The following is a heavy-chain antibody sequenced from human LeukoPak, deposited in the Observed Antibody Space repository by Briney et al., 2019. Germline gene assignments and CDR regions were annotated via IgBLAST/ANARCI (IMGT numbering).Heavy chain of an antibody. J-gene: IGHJ6*02. D-gene: IGHD6-19*01. V-gene: IGHV4-39*01. CDR3: ARLSGWFAGGNYYGMDV. CDR1: GGSISSSSYY. Sequence: EPSETLSLTCTVSGGSISSSSYYWGRIRQPPGKGLEWIGSIYYSGSTYYNPSLKSRVTISVDTSKNQFSLKLSSVTAADTAVYDCARLSGWFAGGNYYGMDVWGQGTTVTVSS. CDR2: IYYSGST.